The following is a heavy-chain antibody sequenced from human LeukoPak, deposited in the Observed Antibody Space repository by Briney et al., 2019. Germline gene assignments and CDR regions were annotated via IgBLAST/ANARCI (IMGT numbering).Heavy chain of an antibody. Sequence: SETLSLTCTVSGGSISSSSYYWGWIRQPPGKGLEWIGSIYYSGSTYYNPSLTSRVTISVDTSKNQFSLKLSSVTAADTAVYYCARNGDGYNCFDYWGQGTLVTVSS. CDR1: GGSISSSSYY. CDR2: IYYSGST. V-gene: IGHV4-39*01. CDR3: ARNGDGYNCFDY. D-gene: IGHD5-24*01. J-gene: IGHJ4*02.